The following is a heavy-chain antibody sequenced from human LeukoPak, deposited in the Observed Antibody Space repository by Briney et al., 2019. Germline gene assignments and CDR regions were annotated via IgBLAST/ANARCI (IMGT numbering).Heavy chain of an antibody. D-gene: IGHD3-10*01. CDR3: AGYGSGTNPRFDY. V-gene: IGHV4-61*01. CDR1: GGSASSGSYY. J-gene: IGHJ4*02. CDR2: IYYSGST. Sequence: PSETLSLTCTVSGGSASSGSYYWSWIRQPPGKGLEWIGYIYYSGSTNYNPSLKSRVTISVDTSKNQFSLKLSSVTAADTAVYYCAGYGSGTNPRFDYWGQGTLVTVSS.